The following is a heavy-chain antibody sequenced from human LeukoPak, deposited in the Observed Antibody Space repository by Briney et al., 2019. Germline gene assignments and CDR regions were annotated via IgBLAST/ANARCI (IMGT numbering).Heavy chain of an antibody. V-gene: IGHV3-23*01. Sequence: PGGSLRLSCAASGFTFSSYAMSWVRQAPGKGLEWVSAISGSGGSTYYADSVKGRFTISRDNSKNTLYLQMNSLRAEDTAVYYCAKPLVVTIFFRGYAFDIWGQGTMVTVSS. CDR2: ISGSGGST. CDR1: GFTFSSYA. J-gene: IGHJ3*02. D-gene: IGHD3-9*01. CDR3: AKPLVVTIFFRGYAFDI.